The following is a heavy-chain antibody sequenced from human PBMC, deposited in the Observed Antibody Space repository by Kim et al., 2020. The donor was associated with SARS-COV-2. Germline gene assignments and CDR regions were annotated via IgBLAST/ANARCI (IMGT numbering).Heavy chain of an antibody. V-gene: IGHV3-30*04. J-gene: IGHJ4*02. CDR2: ISYDGSNK. D-gene: IGHD3-10*01. CDR1: GFTFSSYA. CDR3: ARGLAYYYGSGPDY. Sequence: GGSLRLSCAASGFTFSSYAMHWVRQAPGEGLEWVAVISYDGSNKYYADSVKGRFTISRDNSKNTLYLQMNSLRAEDTAVYYCARGLAYYYGSGPDYWGQGTLVTVSS.